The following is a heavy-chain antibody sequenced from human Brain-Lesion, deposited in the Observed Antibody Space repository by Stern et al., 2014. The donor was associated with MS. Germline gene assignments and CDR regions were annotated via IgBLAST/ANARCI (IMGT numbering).Heavy chain of an antibody. D-gene: IGHD3-16*02. J-gene: IGHJ3*02. CDR3: AKGVWGSYLNAFDM. CDR2: ISGRGGST. Sequence: EMQLVESGGGFVQPGGSLRLSCAASGFRFSSYAMSWVRQTPGKGLEWVSGISGRGGSTSYADSVKGRFTISRDKSKNTLFLQMNSLRAEDTAVYYCAKGVWGSYLNAFDMWGQGTMVTVSA. V-gene: IGHV3-23*04. CDR1: GFRFSSYA.